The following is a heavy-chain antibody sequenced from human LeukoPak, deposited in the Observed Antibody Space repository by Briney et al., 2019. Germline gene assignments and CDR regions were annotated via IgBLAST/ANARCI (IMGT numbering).Heavy chain of an antibody. J-gene: IGHJ5*02. CDR3: ARVDYDSRGSYYDNWFDP. V-gene: IGHV4-61*02. Sequence: SETLSLTCTVSGASISSGSFYWSWIRQPAGKGLEWIGRIYTSGGTTSVSTNYNPSLKSRVTISVDTSKNQFSLRLSSVTAADTAVYYCARVDYDSRGSYYDNWFDPWGQGSLVTVSS. CDR2: IYTSGGTTSVST. D-gene: IGHD3-22*01. CDR1: GASISSGSFY.